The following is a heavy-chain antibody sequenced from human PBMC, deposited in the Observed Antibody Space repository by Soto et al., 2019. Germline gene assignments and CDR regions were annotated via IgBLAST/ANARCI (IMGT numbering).Heavy chain of an antibody. D-gene: IGHD3-16*01. V-gene: IGHV3-7*05. Sequence: VQLVESGGGLVQPGGSLRLSCSTSGFTFSNYWMNWFRQAPGKGLEWVANIQQDGSEKNYVDSVKGRFTISRDNIKNSLHLQMDSLRAEDTAVYYCARDGAHYVWGTYVCYWGHGTQVTVSS. CDR3: ARDGAHYVWGTYVCY. CDR2: IQQDGSEK. J-gene: IGHJ4*01. CDR1: GFTFSNYW.